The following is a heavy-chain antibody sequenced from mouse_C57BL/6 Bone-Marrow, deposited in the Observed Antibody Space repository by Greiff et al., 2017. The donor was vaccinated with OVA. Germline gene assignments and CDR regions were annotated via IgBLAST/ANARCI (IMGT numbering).Heavy chain of an antibody. D-gene: IGHD1-1*01. Sequence: VKLEQSDAELVTPGASVKISCTVSGYTFTGHTIHWVKQRPEQGLEWIGYIYPCDGSTKYDEKFKGKATLTADKSSSTAYMQRNSLTSEDSAVYFCAGLITTAWYFDVWGTGTTVTVSS. J-gene: IGHJ1*03. CDR3: AGLITTAWYFDV. CDR1: GYTFTGHT. V-gene: IGHV1-78*01. CDR2: IYPCDGST.